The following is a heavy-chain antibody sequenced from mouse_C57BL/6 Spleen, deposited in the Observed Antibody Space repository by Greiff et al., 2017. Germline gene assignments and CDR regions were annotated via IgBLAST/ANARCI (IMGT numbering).Heavy chain of an antibody. Sequence: LQESGAELVRPGPSVKVSCKASGYAFTNYLIEWVKQRPGQGLEWIGVINPGSGGTNYNEKFKGKATLTADKSSSTAYMQLSSLTSEDSAVYCCAREHLTGDYFDYWGQGTTLTVSS. J-gene: IGHJ2*01. CDR1: GYAFTNYL. D-gene: IGHD4-1*01. CDR2: INPGSGGT. CDR3: AREHLTGDYFDY. V-gene: IGHV1-54*01.